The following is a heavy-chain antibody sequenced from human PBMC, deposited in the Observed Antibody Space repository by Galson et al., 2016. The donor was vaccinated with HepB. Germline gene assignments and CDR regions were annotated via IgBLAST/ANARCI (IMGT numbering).Heavy chain of an antibody. V-gene: IGHV3-30*04. CDR3: ARDSSGWYGIFDY. CDR1: GFTFSSYA. Sequence: SLRLSCAASGFTFSSYAMHWVRQAPGKGLEWVAVISYDGSNKYYADSVKGRFTISRDNSKNTLYLQMNSLRAEATAVYYCARDSSGWYGIFDYWGQGTLVTVSS. J-gene: IGHJ4*02. CDR2: ISYDGSNK. D-gene: IGHD6-19*01.